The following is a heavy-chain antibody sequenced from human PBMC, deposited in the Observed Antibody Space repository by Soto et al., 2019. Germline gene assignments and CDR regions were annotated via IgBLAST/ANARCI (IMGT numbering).Heavy chain of an antibody. CDR2: ISSSSSYI. CDR1: GFTFSSYS. V-gene: IGHV3-21*01. CDR3: ARGPLLVVAATELDY. Sequence: GGSLRLSCAASGFTFSSYSMNWVRQAPGKGLEWVSSISSSSSYIYYADSVKGRFTISRDNAKNSLYLQMNSLRAADTAVYYCARGPLLVVAATELDYWGQGTLVTVSS. J-gene: IGHJ4*02. D-gene: IGHD2-15*01.